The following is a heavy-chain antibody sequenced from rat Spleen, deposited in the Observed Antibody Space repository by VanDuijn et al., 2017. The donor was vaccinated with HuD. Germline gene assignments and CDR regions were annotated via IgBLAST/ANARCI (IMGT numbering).Heavy chain of an antibody. Sequence: VQLKESGPGLLQPSQTLSLSCTIAGFSLTRSNVHWVRQPPGKGLEWMGVMWSGGSTAYNSALKSRLSISRDTSKSQVFLKMNSLQTEDTAIYYCTRDAHDWGQGTLVTVSS. CDR1: GFSLTRSN. D-gene: IGHD3-1*01. V-gene: IGHV2S63*01. J-gene: IGHJ3*01. CDR2: MWSGGST. CDR3: TRDAHD.